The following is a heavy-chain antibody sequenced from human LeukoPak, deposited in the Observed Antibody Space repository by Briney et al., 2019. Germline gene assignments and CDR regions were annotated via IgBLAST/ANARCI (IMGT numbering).Heavy chain of an antibody. V-gene: IGHV4-34*01. D-gene: IGHD2-2*01. CDR2: INHSGST. CDR3: ARGIVVVPAAHPNYYFDY. Sequence: SETLSLTCAVYGGSFSGYYWSWIRQPPGKGLEWIGEINHSGSTNYNPSLKSRVTISVDTSKNQFPLKLSSVTAADTAVYYCARGIVVVPAAHPNYYFDYWGQGTLVTVSS. CDR1: GGSFSGYY. J-gene: IGHJ4*02.